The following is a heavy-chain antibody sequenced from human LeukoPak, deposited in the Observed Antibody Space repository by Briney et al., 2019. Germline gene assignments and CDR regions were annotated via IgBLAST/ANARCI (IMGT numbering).Heavy chain of an antibody. J-gene: IGHJ4*02. CDR1: GFSFNNYA. V-gene: IGHV3-23*01. D-gene: IGHD4-23*01. CDR2: ISTTGGST. Sequence: GGSLRLSCAASGFSFNNYAMSWVRQAPGKGLEWVSAISTTGGSTYYADSVKGRFTISRDNSKNTLSLQMDSLRVEDTAVYYCAKDWTTVVTPKGYYFDSWGQGTLVTVPS. CDR3: AKDWTTVVTPKGYYFDS.